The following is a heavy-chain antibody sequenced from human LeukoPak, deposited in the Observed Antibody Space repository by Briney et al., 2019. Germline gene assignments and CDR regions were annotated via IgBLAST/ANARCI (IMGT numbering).Heavy chain of an antibody. CDR3: AKDGGPSSSGSQFFNY. CDR1: GFTFSSYA. Sequence: GGSLRLSCAASGFTFSSYAMTWVRQAPGKGLEWVSGISGSGGNTYYADSVKGRFTISRDNSKNTLYLQMNSLRVEDTAVYYCAKDGGPSSSGSQFFNYWGQGALVTVSS. D-gene: IGHD1-26*01. V-gene: IGHV3-23*01. J-gene: IGHJ4*02. CDR2: ISGSGGNT.